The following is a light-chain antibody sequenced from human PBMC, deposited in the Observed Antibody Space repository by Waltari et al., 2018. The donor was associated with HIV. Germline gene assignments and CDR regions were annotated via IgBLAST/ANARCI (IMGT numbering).Light chain of an antibody. J-gene: IGLJ2*01. V-gene: IGLV2-8*01. CDR1: SSDVGGSNH. CDR3: TSYAGSNNLNVV. CDR2: DVS. Sequence: QPALTQPPSAPGSPGQSVTISCTGPSSDVGGSNHAPGYQQHPGKAPKPMIYDVSKRPSGVPDRFSGSKSGNTASLTVSGLQAEDEAEYYCTSYAGSNNLNVVFGGGTKLTVL.